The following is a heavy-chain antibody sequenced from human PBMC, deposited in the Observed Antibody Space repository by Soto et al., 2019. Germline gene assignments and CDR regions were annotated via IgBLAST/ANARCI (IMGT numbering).Heavy chain of an antibody. D-gene: IGHD4-17*01. CDR1: GGSISSSSYY. V-gene: IGHV4-39*01. CDR2: IYYSGST. CDR3: ARHGDYGDYARFDY. Sequence: SETLSLTCTVSGGSISSSSYYWGWIRQPPGKGLEWIGSIYYSGSTYYNPSLKSRVTISVDTSKNQFSLKLSSVTAADTAVYYCARHGDYGDYARFDYWGQGTLVTVSS. J-gene: IGHJ4*02.